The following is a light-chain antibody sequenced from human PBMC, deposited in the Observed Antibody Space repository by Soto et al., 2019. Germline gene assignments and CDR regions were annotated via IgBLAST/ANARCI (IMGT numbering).Light chain of an antibody. CDR2: AAS. Sequence: IQMTQSPSSLSASVGERVTITCRASQSISTYLTWYQHTPGKAPKLLIYAASSLQSGVPSRFSGGGSGTDFTLTLISLQHEDFATYYCQQSYSTPLFTFAHGTQVDIK. V-gene: IGKV1-39*01. CDR3: QQSYSTPLFT. CDR1: QSISTY. J-gene: IGKJ3*01.